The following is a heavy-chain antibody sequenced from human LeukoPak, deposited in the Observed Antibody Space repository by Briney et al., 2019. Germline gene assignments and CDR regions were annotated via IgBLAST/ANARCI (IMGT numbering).Heavy chain of an antibody. J-gene: IGHJ4*02. CDR3: ARQGVVGATGFDF. D-gene: IGHD1-26*01. CDR1: GGSISELSYY. CDR2: IYYSGST. V-gene: IGHV4-39*01. Sequence: KPSETLSLTCSVSGGSISELSYYWGWIRQPPGKELEWIGNIYYSGSTYNNPSLESRVVISVDSSRNQFSLKLTSVTATDTAVYYCARQGVVGATGFDFWGQGILVTVSS.